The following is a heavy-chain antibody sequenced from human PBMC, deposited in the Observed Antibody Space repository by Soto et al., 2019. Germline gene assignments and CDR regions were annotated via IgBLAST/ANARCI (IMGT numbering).Heavy chain of an antibody. CDR2: ISSSSSTI. CDR3: ARDRGSSPYNWFDP. Sequence: PGGSLRLSCAASGFTFSSYSMNWVRQAPGKGLEWVSYISSSSSTIYYADSVKGRLTISRDNAKNSLYLQMNSLRAEDTAVYYCARDRGSSPYNWFDPWGQGTLVTVSS. CDR1: GFTFSSYS. D-gene: IGHD6-6*01. J-gene: IGHJ5*02. V-gene: IGHV3-48*01.